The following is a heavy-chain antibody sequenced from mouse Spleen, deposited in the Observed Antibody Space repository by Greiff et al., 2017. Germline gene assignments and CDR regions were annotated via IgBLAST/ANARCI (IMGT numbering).Heavy chain of an antibody. V-gene: IGHV5-6*01. D-gene: IGHD4-1*01. CDR3: ARLGRADYFDY. CDR1: GFTFSSYG. Sequence: EVKLVESGGDLVKPGGSLKLSCAASGFTFSSYGMSWVRQTPDKRLEWVATISSGGSYTYYPDSVKGRFTISRDNAKNTLYLQMSSLKSEDTAMYYCARLGRADYFDYWGQGTTLTVSS. CDR2: ISSGGSYT. J-gene: IGHJ2*01.